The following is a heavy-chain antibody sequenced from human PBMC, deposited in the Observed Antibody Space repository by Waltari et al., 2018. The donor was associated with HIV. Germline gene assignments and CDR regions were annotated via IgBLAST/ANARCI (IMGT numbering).Heavy chain of an antibody. V-gene: IGHV4-61*02. CDR2: MSTSGSS. CDR3: ARESAVYKYYRYCSDDDCYSRWFDP. Sequence: QVQLQESGPRLVKSSEPLSLTCNVSGASIPTGNYFWTWIRQPSGTGPEWIGRMSTSGSSKYNPSLKTRVTISLDKSNNQFSLKLTSVTAADTAVYYCARESAVYKYYRYCSDDDCYSRWFDPWGQGTLVTVSS. CDR1: GASIPTGNYF. D-gene: IGHD2-15*01. J-gene: IGHJ5*02.